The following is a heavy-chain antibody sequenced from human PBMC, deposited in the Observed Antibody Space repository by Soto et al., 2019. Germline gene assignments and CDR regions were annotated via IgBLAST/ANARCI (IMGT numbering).Heavy chain of an antibody. V-gene: IGHV1-69*02. CDR1: GGTFSSYT. D-gene: IGHD2-21*02. J-gene: IGHJ5*02. Sequence: GASVKVSCKASGGTFSSYTISWVRQAPGQGLEWMGRIIPILGIANYAQKFQGRVTITADKSTSTAYMELSSLRSEDTAVYYCARGGVVVTASPWVNWFDPWGQGTLVTVS. CDR2: IIPILGIA. CDR3: ARGGVVVTASPWVNWFDP.